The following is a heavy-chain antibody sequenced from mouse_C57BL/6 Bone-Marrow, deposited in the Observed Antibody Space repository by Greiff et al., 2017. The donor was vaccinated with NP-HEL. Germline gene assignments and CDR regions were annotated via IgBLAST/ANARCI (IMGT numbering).Heavy chain of an antibody. D-gene: IGHD4-1*01. CDR2: ISYDGSN. CDR1: GYSITSGYY. V-gene: IGHV3-6*01. Sequence: EVQVVESGPGLVKPSQSLSLTCSVTGYSITSGYYWNWIRQFPGNKLEWMGYISYDGSNNYNPSLKNRISITLDTSKNQFFLKLNSVTTEDTATYDCARDRGTGTWFAYWGQGTLVTVSA. CDR3: ARDRGTGTWFAY. J-gene: IGHJ3*01.